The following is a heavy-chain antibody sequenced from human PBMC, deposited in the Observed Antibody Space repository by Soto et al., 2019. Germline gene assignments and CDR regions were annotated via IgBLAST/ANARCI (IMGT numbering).Heavy chain of an antibody. CDR1: GYTFTSYY. J-gene: IGHJ2*01. D-gene: IGHD1-1*01. CDR2: INPSGGS. CDR3: ARDRIPPKGATGYWYFDL. Sequence: QVQLVQSGAEVKKPGASVKVSCKASGYTFTSYYMHWVRQAPGQGLEWMGIINPSGGSSYAQKFQGRVTMTRDTSTSTVYMELSSVTSEDTAVYYCARDRIPPKGATGYWYFDLWRRGTLVTVSS. V-gene: IGHV1-46*03.